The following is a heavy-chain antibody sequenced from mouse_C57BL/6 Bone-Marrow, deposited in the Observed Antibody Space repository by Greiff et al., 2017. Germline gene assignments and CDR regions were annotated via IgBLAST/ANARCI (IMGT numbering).Heavy chain of an antibody. V-gene: IGHV1-81*01. CDR2: IYPRSGNT. Sequence: VQLQQSGAELARPGASVKLSCKASGYTFTSYGISWVKQRTGQGLEWIGEIYPRSGNTYYNEKFKGKATLTADKSSSRAYMELRSLTSEDSAVYFCAREGDYYGPAWFAYWGQGTLVTVSA. D-gene: IGHD1-1*01. CDR1: GYTFTSYG. J-gene: IGHJ3*01. CDR3: AREGDYYGPAWFAY.